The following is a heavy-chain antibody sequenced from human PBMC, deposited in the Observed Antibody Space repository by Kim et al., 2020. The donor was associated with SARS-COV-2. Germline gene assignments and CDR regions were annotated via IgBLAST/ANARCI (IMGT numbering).Heavy chain of an antibody. CDR3: ASLHYDILPGPNAFDY. D-gene: IGHD3-9*01. J-gene: IGHJ4*02. V-gene: IGHV3-11*06. Sequence: DSVKGRFTISRDNAKNSLYLQMTSLRAEDTAVYYCASLHYDILPGPNAFDYWGQGTLVTVSS.